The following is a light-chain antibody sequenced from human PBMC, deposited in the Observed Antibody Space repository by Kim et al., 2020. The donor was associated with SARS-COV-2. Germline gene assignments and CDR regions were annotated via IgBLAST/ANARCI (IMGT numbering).Light chain of an antibody. V-gene: IGKV3-15*01. J-gene: IGKJ2*01. CDR2: GAS. CDR3: QQYNNWPPYT. CDR1: QSVSSN. Sequence: EIVMTQSPATLSVSPGERATLSCRASQSVSSNLAWYQQKPGQAPRLLIYGASTRATGIPARFSGSGSGTEFTLTLSSLQSEDFAVYYCQQYNNWPPYTFGQGTKLEI.